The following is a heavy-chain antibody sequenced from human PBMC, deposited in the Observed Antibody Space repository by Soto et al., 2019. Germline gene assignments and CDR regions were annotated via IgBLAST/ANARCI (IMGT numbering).Heavy chain of an antibody. CDR3: GYQSYVDLWTGPFHY. V-gene: IGHV2-5*02. D-gene: IGHD3-3*01. Sequence: QITLKASGPTLVKPTQTLTLTCTCSGFSLSAYGVGVAWIRQPPGKAPEWLALIYWDADERYSPSLRRRLTITKDTSKSHVVLTMANMDPVDTATYYWGYQSYVDLWTGPFHYWGQGTLVTVSS. CDR2: IYWDADE. J-gene: IGHJ4*02. CDR1: GFSLSAYGVG.